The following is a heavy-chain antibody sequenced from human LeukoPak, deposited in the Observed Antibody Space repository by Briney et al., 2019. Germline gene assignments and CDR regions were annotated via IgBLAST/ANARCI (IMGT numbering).Heavy chain of an antibody. Sequence: ASVKVSCKASGYTFTSYDINWVRQPTGQGLEWMGWMNPNSGNTGYAQKFQGRVTMTRDMSTSTVYMELSSLRSEDTAVYYCASANRGAYDSSGYYYVGYLQHWGQGTLVTVSS. J-gene: IGHJ1*01. CDR1: GYTFTSYD. V-gene: IGHV1-8*01. CDR3: ASANRGAYDSSGYYYVGYLQH. CDR2: MNPNSGNT. D-gene: IGHD3-22*01.